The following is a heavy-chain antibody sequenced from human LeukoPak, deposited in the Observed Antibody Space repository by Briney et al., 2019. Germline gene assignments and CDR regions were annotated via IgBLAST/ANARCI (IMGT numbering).Heavy chain of an antibody. Sequence: GGSLRLSCAASGFTFSSYSMNWVRQAPGKGLEWVSSISSSNSYIYNADSVKGRFTISRVNAKNSLYLQMNSLRAEDTAVYYCARDQGLLVVAGRFGYWGQGTLVTVSS. CDR2: ISSSNSYI. D-gene: IGHD6-19*01. V-gene: IGHV3-21*01. J-gene: IGHJ4*02. CDR1: GFTFSSYS. CDR3: ARDQGLLVVAGRFGY.